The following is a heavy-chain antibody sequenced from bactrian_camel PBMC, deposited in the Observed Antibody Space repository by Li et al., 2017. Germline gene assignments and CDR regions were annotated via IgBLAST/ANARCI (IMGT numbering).Heavy chain of an antibody. D-gene: IGHD1*01. V-gene: IGHV3S53*01. J-gene: IGHJ6*01. CDR3: ARDMKVTALEYCKRRGGLP. Sequence: HVQLVESGGGSVEAGGSLKLSCEASGYIFSGCGVAWYRQAPGKERELVSAIREDGTTIYADSVKGRFTISRDNAKNTVSLQMDNLKPNDTARYFCARDMKVTALEYCKRRGGLPCGLGTQVTVS. CDR2: IREDGTT. CDR1: GYIFSGCG.